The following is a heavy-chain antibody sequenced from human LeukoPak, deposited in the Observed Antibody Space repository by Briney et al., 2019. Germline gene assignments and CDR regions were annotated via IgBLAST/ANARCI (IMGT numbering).Heavy chain of an antibody. CDR2: ISSSSSTI. V-gene: IGHV3-48*04. Sequence: GGSLRLSCAASGFTFSSYWMSWVRQAPGKGLEWVSYISSSSSTIYYADSVKGRFTISRDNAKNSLYLQMNSLRAEDTAVYYCVDSRPLDYWGQGTLVTVSS. J-gene: IGHJ4*02. CDR3: VDSRPLDY. CDR1: GFTFSSYW. D-gene: IGHD6-13*01.